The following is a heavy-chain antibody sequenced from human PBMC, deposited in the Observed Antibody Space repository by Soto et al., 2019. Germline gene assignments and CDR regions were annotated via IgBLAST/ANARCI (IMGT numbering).Heavy chain of an antibody. D-gene: IGHD3-22*01. CDR2: ISYHGDNK. J-gene: IGHJ4*02. CDR1: AFTFSSDA. CDR3: ARRRFYYHSADYLDY. Sequence: QVQLVESGGAVVQPGRSLRLSCEASAFTFSSDAMHWVRQAPGKGLEWVAVISYHGDNKYYADSVKGRFTISRDNSKNTLYLQMKSMRAEDTARYYCARRRFYYHSADYLDYWCQGTLVTVSS. V-gene: IGHV3-30-3*01.